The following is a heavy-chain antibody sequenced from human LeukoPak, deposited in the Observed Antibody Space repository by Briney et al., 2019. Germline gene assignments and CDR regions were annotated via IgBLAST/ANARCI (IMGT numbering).Heavy chain of an antibody. V-gene: IGHV3-43D*03. D-gene: IGHD6-19*01. CDR1: GFTFDDYA. CDR2: ISWDGGST. Sequence: GGSLRLSCAASGFTFDDYAMHWVRQAPGKGLEWVSLISWDGGSTYYADSVKGRFTISRDSSKNSLYLQMNSLRAEDTALYYCAKDRGSGWSAYYFDYWGQGTLVTVSS. J-gene: IGHJ4*02. CDR3: AKDRGSGWSAYYFDY.